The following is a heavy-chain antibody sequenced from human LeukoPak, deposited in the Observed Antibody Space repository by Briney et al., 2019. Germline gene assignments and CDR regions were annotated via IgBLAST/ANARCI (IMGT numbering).Heavy chain of an antibody. CDR3: ARFIAAAGPGEDY. J-gene: IGHJ4*02. CDR1: GGSISSSSYY. CDR2: IYYSGST. D-gene: IGHD6-13*01. Sequence: PSETLSLTCTVSGGSISSSSYYWGWIRQPPGKGLEWIGSIYYSGSTYYNPSLKSRVTISVDTSKNQFSLKLSSVTAADTAVYYCARFIAAAGPGEDYWGQGTLVTVSS. V-gene: IGHV4-39*01.